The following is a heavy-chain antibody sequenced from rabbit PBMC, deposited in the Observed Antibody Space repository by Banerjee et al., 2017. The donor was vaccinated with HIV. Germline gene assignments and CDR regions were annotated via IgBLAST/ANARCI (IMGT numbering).Heavy chain of an antibody. CDR2: IYIGGGST. CDR3: ARDIGSAGYGSANL. CDR1: GFSFSSSYC. V-gene: IGHV1S45*01. J-gene: IGHJ4*01. D-gene: IGHD7-1*01. Sequence: QEQLVESGGGLVQPEGSLTLTCTASGFSFSSSYCMWWVRQAPGKGLEWIGCIYIGGGSTWYASWAKGRFTISKTSSTTVTLQMTSLTAADTATYFCARDIGSAGYGSANLWGPGTLVTVS.